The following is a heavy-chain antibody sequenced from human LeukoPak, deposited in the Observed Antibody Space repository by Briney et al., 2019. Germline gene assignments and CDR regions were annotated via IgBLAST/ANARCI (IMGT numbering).Heavy chain of an antibody. CDR3: ARNLPAADY. CDR2: IRQDGSEK. D-gene: IGHD2-2*01. Sequence: GGSLRLSCVVSGFRFSSYWMNWVRQAPGKGLEWVANIRQDGSEKYYADSVKGRFTVSRDNSKNSLYLEMNSLRAEDTAVYYCARNLPAADYWGQGTLVTVSS. V-gene: IGHV3-7*01. CDR1: GFRFSSYW. J-gene: IGHJ4*02.